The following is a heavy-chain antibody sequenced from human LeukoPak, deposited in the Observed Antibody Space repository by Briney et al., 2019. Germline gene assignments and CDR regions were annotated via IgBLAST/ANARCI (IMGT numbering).Heavy chain of an antibody. Sequence: TSETLSLTCTVSGGSISSNAYYWAWIRQPPGKGLEWIGSIYSSVSTYYNPSLKSRVTISVDTSKNQFSLKLSSVTAADTAVYYCASYVWGSYFGPKRFDYWGQGTLVTVSS. CDR1: GGSISSNAYY. CDR3: ASYVWGSYFGPKRFDY. J-gene: IGHJ4*02. D-gene: IGHD3-16*01. CDR2: IYSSVST. V-gene: IGHV4-39*01.